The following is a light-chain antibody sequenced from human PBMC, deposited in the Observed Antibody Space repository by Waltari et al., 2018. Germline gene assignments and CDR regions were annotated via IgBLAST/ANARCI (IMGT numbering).Light chain of an antibody. CDR3: QQFYRAPFT. CDR2: AAP. J-gene: IGKJ3*01. CDR1: QGIGTT. V-gene: IGKV1-13*02. Sequence: AIQLTQSPSSLSASVGNRVTITCQASQGIGTTLFWYQQQPGKTPTLLIYAAPILESGVPSRFSGSGSGTDFTLTISSLQPVDFAAYYCQQFYRAPFTFGPGTTVDF.